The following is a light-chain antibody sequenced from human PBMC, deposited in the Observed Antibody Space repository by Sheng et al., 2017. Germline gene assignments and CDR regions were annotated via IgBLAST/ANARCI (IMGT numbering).Light chain of an antibody. CDR2: AAS. J-gene: IGKJ4*01. CDR1: QDISSR. V-gene: IGKV1-12*01. Sequence: DIQMTQSPSSVSASVGDRVTITCRASQDISSRLVWYQQKPGKAPRLLIYAASSLQSGVPSRFSGGGSGTDFTLTISSLQSEDFATYYCQEANSFPLTFGGGTKVEIK. CDR3: QEANSFPLT.